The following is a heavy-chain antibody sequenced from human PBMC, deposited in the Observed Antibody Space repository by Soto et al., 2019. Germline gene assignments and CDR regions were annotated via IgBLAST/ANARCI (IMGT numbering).Heavy chain of an antibody. D-gene: IGHD2-21*01. CDR2: IYHIGNT. CDR1: GGSISSGGYS. CDR3: VRGYPRSIFSTALATSYWFDS. Sequence: SETLSLTCAVSGGSISSGGYSWSWIRQPPGKGLEWIGYIYHIGNTYYNPSLKSRVTISVDRSKHQFSLKVNSVTAADTAVYYCVRGYPRSIFSTALATSYWFDSWGQGGLVTVSS. J-gene: IGHJ5*01. V-gene: IGHV4-30-2*01.